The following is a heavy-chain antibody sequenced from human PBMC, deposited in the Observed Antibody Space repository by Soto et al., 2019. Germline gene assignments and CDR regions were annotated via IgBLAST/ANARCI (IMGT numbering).Heavy chain of an antibody. D-gene: IGHD2-15*01. CDR2: FDPEDGET. V-gene: IGHV1-24*01. CDR1: GYTLTELS. CDR3: ATVWAGTSHCSGGSCYLLGYWFEP. Sequence: ASVKVSCKVSGYTLTELSMHLVRQAPGKGLEWMGGFDPEDGETIYAQKFQGRVTMTEDTSTDTAYMELSSLRSEDTAVYYCATVWAGTSHCSGGSCYLLGYWFEPWGQGTLVTVSS. J-gene: IGHJ5*02.